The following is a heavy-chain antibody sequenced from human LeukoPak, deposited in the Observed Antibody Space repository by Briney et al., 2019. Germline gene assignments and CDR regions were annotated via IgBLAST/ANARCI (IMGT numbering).Heavy chain of an antibody. J-gene: IGHJ4*02. CDR1: GLTFGDYV. CDR2: IGSKAYGGTT. D-gene: IGHD3-22*01. Sequence: GRSLRLSCTASGLTFGDYVMNWVRQAPGKGLAWVGFIGSKAYGGTTQYAASVKGRFTISRDDSKSTAYLQMNSLKTEDTAVYYCQSSPSYDSSGCYDFDYWGQGTLVTVSS. CDR3: QSSPSYDSSGCYDFDY. V-gene: IGHV3-49*04.